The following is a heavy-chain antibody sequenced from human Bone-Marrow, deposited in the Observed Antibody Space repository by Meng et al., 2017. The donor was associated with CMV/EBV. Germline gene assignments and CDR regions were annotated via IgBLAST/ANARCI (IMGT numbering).Heavy chain of an antibody. CDR3: ARDLRGWYGGWFDY. CDR1: GGSISSYY. J-gene: IGHJ4*02. V-gene: IGHV4-4*07. CDR2: IYTSGST. D-gene: IGHD3-10*01. Sequence: GSLRLSCTVSGGSISSYYWSWIRQPAGKGLEWIGRIYTSGSTNYNPSLKSRVTMSVDTSKNQFTLKVSSVTAADTAVYNCARDLRGWYGGWFDYGGQGTLVTVSS.